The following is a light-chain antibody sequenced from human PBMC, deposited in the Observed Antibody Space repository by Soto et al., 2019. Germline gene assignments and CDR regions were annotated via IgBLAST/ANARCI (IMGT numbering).Light chain of an antibody. V-gene: IGKV3-15*01. CDR1: QSVSNN. Sequence: ETVLTQSPATLSVTPGERATLSCRASQSVSNNYLAWYQQKPGQAPRLLFCGASTRATGLPARFSGTGSGTEFTLTINSLQAEDSAVYYCQQYYNWPRTFGQGTRLEIK. CDR3: QQYYNWPRT. CDR2: GAS. J-gene: IGKJ5*01.